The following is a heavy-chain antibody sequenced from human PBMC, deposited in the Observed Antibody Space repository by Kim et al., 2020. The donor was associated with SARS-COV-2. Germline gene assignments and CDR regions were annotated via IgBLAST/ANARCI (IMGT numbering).Heavy chain of an antibody. CDR2: IRSKAYGGTT. V-gene: IGHV3-49*04. CDR1: GFTFGDYA. J-gene: IGHJ4*02. CDR3: TRAGWGGGYYHYGVDY. D-gene: IGHD3-10*01. Sequence: GGSLRLSRTASGFTFGDYAMSWVRQAPGKGLEWVGFIRSKAYGGTTEYAASVKGRFTISRDDSKSIAYLQMNSLKTEDTAVYYCTRAGWGGGYYHYGVDYWGQGTLVTVSS.